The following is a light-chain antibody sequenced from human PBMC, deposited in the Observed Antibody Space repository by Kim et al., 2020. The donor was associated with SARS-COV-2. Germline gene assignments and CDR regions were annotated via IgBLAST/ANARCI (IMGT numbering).Light chain of an antibody. CDR1: SSDVGNYNL. J-gene: IGLJ2*01. CDR3: CSYAGSSTFVV. CDR2: EVS. Sequence: QPLTISFAGTSSDVGNYNLVSWYQQYPGKAPKLMIYEVSKRPSGVSKRFSGSKSGDTASLTISGLQAEDEADYYCCSYAGSSTFVVFGGGTQLTVL. V-gene: IGLV2-23*02.